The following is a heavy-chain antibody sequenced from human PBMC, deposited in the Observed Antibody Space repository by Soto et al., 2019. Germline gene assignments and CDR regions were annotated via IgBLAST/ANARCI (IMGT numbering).Heavy chain of an antibody. CDR2: ISGSGGST. D-gene: IGHD6-6*01. CDR1: GFTFSSYA. CDR3: AKTLKEAYSSSSADYYYYYGMDV. Sequence: PGGSLRLSCAASGFTFSSYAMSWVRQAPGKGLEWVSAISGSGGSTYYADSVKGRFTISRDNSKNTLYLQMNSLRAEDTAVYYCAKTLKEAYSSSSADYYYYYGMDVWGQGTTVTVSS. V-gene: IGHV3-23*01. J-gene: IGHJ6*02.